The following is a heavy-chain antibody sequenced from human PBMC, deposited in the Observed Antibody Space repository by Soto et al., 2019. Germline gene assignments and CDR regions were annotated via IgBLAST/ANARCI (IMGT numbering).Heavy chain of an antibody. CDR2: IIPIFGTA. D-gene: IGHD5-18*01. Sequence: GASVKVSCKASGGTFSSYAISWVRQAPGQGLEWMGGIIPIFGTANYAQKFQGRVTITADESTSTAYMELSSLRSEDTAVYYCARDEGYSYGSAPMDVWGQGTTVTVSS. CDR3: ARDEGYSYGSAPMDV. J-gene: IGHJ6*02. CDR1: GGTFSSYA. V-gene: IGHV1-69*13.